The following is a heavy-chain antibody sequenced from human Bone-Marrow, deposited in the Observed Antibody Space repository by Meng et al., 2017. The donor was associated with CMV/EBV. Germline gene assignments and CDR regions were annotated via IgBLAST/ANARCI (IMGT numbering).Heavy chain of an antibody. CDR3: AKVPDYYGSGRGWFDP. CDR1: GFTFSSHA. D-gene: IGHD3-10*01. CDR2: ISDSGGST. J-gene: IGHJ5*02. V-gene: IGHV3-23*01. Sequence: SGFTFSSHAVSWVRQAPGKGLEWVSTISDSGGSTYYADSVKGRFTISRENTKNTLYLQMNSLRAEDTAVYYCAKVPDYYGSGRGWFDPWGQGTLVTVSS.